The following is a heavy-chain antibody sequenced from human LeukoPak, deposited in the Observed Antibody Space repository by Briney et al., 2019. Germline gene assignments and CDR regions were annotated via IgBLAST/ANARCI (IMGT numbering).Heavy chain of an antibody. Sequence: ASVKVSCKASGYTFTGYYMHWVRQAPGQGLEWMGWIIPNSGDTNSAQKFQGRVTMTRDTSISTAYMELSRLRSDDTAVYYCATGNYDILSGYDDAFDIWGQGTMVTVSS. D-gene: IGHD3-9*01. CDR2: IIPNSGDT. CDR3: ATGNYDILSGYDDAFDI. J-gene: IGHJ3*02. V-gene: IGHV1-2*02. CDR1: GYTFTGYY.